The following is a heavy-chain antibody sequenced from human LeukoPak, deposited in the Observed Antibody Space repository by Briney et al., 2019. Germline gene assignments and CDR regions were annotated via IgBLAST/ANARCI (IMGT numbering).Heavy chain of an antibody. CDR2: INPNSGGT. V-gene: IGHV1-2*06. D-gene: IGHD5-12*01. J-gene: IGHJ6*03. CDR1: GYTFTGYY. CDR3: AREIKPSGYDYYYYYYMDV. Sequence: ASVKVSCKASGYTFTGYYMHWVRQAPGQGLEWMGRINPNSGGTNYARKFQGRVTMTRDTSISKAYMELSRLRSDDTAVYYCAREIKPSGYDYYYYYYMDVWGKGTTVTVSS.